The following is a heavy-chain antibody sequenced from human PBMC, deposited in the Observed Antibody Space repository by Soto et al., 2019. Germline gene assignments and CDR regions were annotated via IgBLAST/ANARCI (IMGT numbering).Heavy chain of an antibody. CDR2: ISGSGGST. CDR3: ARRGPGTYFDD. V-gene: IGHV3-23*01. J-gene: IGHJ4*02. D-gene: IGHD6-13*01. CDR1: GFTFSSYA. Sequence: EVQLLESGGGLVQPGGSLRLSCAASGFTFSSYAMNWARQAPGKGLEWVSVISGSGGSTYDADSVKGRFTISRDKSKNTLYMQMNSLRAADTAVYYCARRGPGTYFDDWGQGTLVTVSS.